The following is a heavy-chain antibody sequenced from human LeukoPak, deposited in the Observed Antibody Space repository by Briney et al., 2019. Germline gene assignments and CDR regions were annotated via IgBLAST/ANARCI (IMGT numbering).Heavy chain of an antibody. Sequence: GGSLRLSCAASGFTFSDYYMSWIRQAPGKGLEWVSYISSSSSYTNYADSVKGRFTISRDNAKNSLYLQMNSLRAEDTAVYYCARVSRGYYYGSGSYYNDYWGQGTLATVSS. J-gene: IGHJ4*02. CDR3: ARVSRGYYYGSGSYYNDY. D-gene: IGHD3-10*01. CDR1: GFTFSDYY. CDR2: ISSSSSYT. V-gene: IGHV3-11*06.